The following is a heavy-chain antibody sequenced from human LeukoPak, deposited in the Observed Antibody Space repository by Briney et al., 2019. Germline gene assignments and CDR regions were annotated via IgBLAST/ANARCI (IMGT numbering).Heavy chain of an antibody. CDR2: IYYSGST. CDR1: GGSISSYY. D-gene: IGHD3-3*01. J-gene: IGHJ4*02. CDR3: ARSGEIFGVVGFDY. V-gene: IGHV4-59*01. Sequence: SETLSLTCTVSGGSISSYYWSWIRQPPGKGLEWIGYIYYSGSTNYNPSLKSRVTISVDTSKNQFSLKLSSVTAADTAVYYCARSGEIFGVVGFDYWGQGTLVTVSS.